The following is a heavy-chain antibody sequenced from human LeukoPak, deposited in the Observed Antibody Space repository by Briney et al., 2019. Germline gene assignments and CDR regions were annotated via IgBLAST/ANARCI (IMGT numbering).Heavy chain of an antibody. CDR2: IYHSGST. CDR3: ARGRGYRTYSYGHNRDYFDY. D-gene: IGHD5-18*01. J-gene: IGHJ4*02. Sequence: NPSETLSLTCAVSGGSISSGGYSWSWIRQPPGKGLEWIGYIYHSGSTYYNPSLKSRVTISVDRSKNQFSLKLSSVTAADTAVYYCARGRGYRTYSYGHNRDYFDYWGQGTLVTVSS. V-gene: IGHV4-30-2*01. CDR1: GGSISSGGYS.